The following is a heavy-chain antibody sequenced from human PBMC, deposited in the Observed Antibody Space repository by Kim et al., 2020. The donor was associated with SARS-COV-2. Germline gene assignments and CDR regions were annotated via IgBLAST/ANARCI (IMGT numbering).Heavy chain of an antibody. Sequence: SVKVSCKASGGTFSSYAISWVRQAPGQGLEWMGGIIPIFGTANYAQKFQGRVTITADESTSTAYMELSSLRSEDTAVYYCAITMVRGVNYYGMDVWGQGTTVTVSS. CDR1: GGTFSSYA. CDR3: AITMVRGVNYYGMDV. CDR2: IIPIFGTA. D-gene: IGHD3-10*01. V-gene: IGHV1-69*13. J-gene: IGHJ6*02.